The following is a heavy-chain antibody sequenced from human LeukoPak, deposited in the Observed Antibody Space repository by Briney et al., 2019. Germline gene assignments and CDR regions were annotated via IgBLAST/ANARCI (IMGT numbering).Heavy chain of an antibody. J-gene: IGHJ4*02. D-gene: IGHD2-15*01. CDR3: AWGVAADPNNFDH. CDR2: IIPIFGTA. V-gene: IGHV1-69*13. Sequence: VASVKVSCKASGGTFSSYAISWVRQAPGQGLEWMGGIIPIFGTANYAQKFQGRVTITADESTSTAYMELSSLRSEDTAVYYCAWGVAADPNNFDHWGQGTLVTVSS. CDR1: GGTFSSYA.